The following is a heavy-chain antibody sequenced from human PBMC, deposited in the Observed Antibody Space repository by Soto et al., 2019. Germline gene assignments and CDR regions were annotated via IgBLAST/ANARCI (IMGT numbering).Heavy chain of an antibody. CDR3: ASQFRELLADAFDI. Sequence: SETLSLTCTVSGGSISSYYWSWIRQPPGKGLEWIGIIYSTENTYYNPSLLSRVTISADTSMNEFSLRLSSVTAADTAVYYCASQFRELLADAFDIWGQGTMVT. CDR2: IYSTENT. CDR1: GGSISSYY. V-gene: IGHV4-4*08. J-gene: IGHJ3*02. D-gene: IGHD3-10*01.